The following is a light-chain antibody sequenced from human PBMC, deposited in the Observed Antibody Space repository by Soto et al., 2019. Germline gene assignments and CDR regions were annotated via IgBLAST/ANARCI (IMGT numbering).Light chain of an antibody. J-gene: IGKJ1*01. Sequence: AIQMTQSPSSLSASVGDRVTITCRASQDIRNDLGWYQQKPGKAPKLLIYAASSLQSGVPSRFSGSGSGTDFTLTISSLQPDDFATYYCQQYSTYTPRTFGQGTKVDIK. CDR3: QQYSTYTPRT. CDR1: QDIRND. V-gene: IGKV1-6*01. CDR2: AAS.